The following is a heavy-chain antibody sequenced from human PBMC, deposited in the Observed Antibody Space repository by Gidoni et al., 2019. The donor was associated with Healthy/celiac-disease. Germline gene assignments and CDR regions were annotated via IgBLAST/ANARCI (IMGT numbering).Heavy chain of an antibody. CDR3: AKVEGSSGYYPFDY. CDR2: ISGSGGST. Sequence: EVQLLESGGGLVQPGGSVRLSCAASGFTFSSYAMSWVRQAPGKGLGWVSVISGSGGSTYYADSVKGRFTISRDNSKNTLYLQMNSLRAEDTAVYYCAKVEGSSGYYPFDYWGQGTLVTVSS. D-gene: IGHD3-22*01. J-gene: IGHJ4*02. CDR1: GFTFSSYA. V-gene: IGHV3-23*01.